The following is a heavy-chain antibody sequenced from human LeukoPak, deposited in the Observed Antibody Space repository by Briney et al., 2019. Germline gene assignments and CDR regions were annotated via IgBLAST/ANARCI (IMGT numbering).Heavy chain of an antibody. CDR1: GFTFSGYG. V-gene: IGHV3-33*01. D-gene: IGHD3-3*01. J-gene: IGHJ6*02. Sequence: PGRSLRLSCAASGFTFSGYGMHWVRQAPGKGLEWVAVIWYDGSNKYYADSVKGRFTISRDNSKNTLYLQMNSLRAEDTAVYYCARDHDDFWSGSGMDVWGQGTTVTVSS. CDR3: ARDHDDFWSGSGMDV. CDR2: IWYDGSNK.